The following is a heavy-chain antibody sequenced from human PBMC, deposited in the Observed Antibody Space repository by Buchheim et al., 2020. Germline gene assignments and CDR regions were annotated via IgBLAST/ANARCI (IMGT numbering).Heavy chain of an antibody. CDR2: INPNSGGT. Sequence: QVQLVQSGAEVKKPGASVKVSCKASGYTFTGYYIHWVRQAPGQGLEWMGWINPNSGGTNYAQKFQGWVTMTRDPSISTASMELSRLKSDDTAVYYCARVSMEGNFYDYGMDVWGQGTT. D-gene: IGHD2-8*01. CDR3: ARVSMEGNFYDYGMDV. J-gene: IGHJ6*02. V-gene: IGHV1-2*04. CDR1: GYTFTGYY.